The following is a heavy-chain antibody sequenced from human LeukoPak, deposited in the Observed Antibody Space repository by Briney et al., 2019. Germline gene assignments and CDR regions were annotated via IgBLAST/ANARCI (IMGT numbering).Heavy chain of an antibody. V-gene: IGHV4-34*01. CDR1: GGSFSGYY. CDR2: INHSGGT. Sequence: SETLSLTCAVYGGSFSGYYWSWIRQPPGKGLEWIGEINHSGGTNYNPSLKSRVTISVDTSKIQFSLKLSSVTAADTAVYYCAGVGVGATGNFDYWGQGTLVTVSS. CDR3: AGVGVGATGNFDY. D-gene: IGHD1-26*01. J-gene: IGHJ4*02.